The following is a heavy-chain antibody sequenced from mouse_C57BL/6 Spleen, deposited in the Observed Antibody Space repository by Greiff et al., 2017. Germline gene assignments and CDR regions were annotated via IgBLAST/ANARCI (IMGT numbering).Heavy chain of an antibody. V-gene: IGHV1-50*01. D-gene: IGHD2-2*01. J-gene: IGHJ2*01. CDR1: GYTFTSYW. Sequence: QVQLQQPGAELVKPGASVKLSCKASGYTFTSYWMQWVKQRHGKGLEWIGEIDPSESYTNYNQKFKGKATLSVGTSSSTAYMQLSSLTSVDSAVYYCARLVTTALDYWGQGTTLTVSS. CDR2: IDPSESYT. CDR3: ARLVTTALDY.